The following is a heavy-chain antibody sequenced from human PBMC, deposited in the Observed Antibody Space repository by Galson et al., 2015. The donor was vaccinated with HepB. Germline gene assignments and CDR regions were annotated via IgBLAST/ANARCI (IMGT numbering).Heavy chain of an antibody. Sequence: SLRLSCAASGFTINFYGMHWVRQAPGKGLEWEAVIWYDGRNKYYADSVKGRFTISRDKSKSTLYLEMNSLRAEDTAVYYCARDSQVGGSFVGYFDYWGQGTLVTVSS. CDR2: IWYDGRNK. CDR1: GFTINFYG. D-gene: IGHD3-16*01. J-gene: IGHJ4*02. V-gene: IGHV3-33*08. CDR3: ARDSQVGGSFVGYFDY.